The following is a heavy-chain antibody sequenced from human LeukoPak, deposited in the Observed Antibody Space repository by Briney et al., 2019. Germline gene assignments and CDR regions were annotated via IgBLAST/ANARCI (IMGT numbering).Heavy chain of an antibody. CDR3: ARDVHYGDYYDYYYMDV. D-gene: IGHD4-17*01. CDR2: IYYSGST. CDR1: GGSISSYY. V-gene: IGHV4-59*01. J-gene: IGHJ6*03. Sequence: SETLSLTCTVSGGSISSYYWSWIRQPPGKGLEWIGYIYYSGSTNYNPSLKSRDTISVDTSKNQFSLKLSSVAAADTAVYYCARDVHYGDYYDYYYMDVWGKGTTVTVSS.